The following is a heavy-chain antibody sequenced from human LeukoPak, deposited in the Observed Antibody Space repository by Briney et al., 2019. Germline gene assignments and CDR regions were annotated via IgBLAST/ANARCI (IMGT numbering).Heavy chain of an antibody. Sequence: GGSLRLSCAASGFTFSSYGMHWVRQAPGKGLEWVAGTSYNGNIKYYADYVKGRFSISRDNSKNTLYLQMDSLRAEDTAVYYCAKGDNYYDSSGYYYVRALFDYWGQGILVTVSS. D-gene: IGHD3-22*01. J-gene: IGHJ4*02. CDR3: AKGDNYYDSSGYYYVRALFDY. CDR2: TSYNGNIK. CDR1: GFTFSSYG. V-gene: IGHV3-30*18.